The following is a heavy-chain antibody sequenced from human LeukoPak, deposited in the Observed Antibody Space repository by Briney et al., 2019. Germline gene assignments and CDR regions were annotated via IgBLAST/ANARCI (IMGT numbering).Heavy chain of an antibody. CDR3: LTGDYDFWSGFYSPNHYFDY. CDR1: NLSFPHAW. D-gene: IGHD3-3*01. CDR2: TIAKDAGGAV. J-gene: IGHJ4*02. Sequence: GGSLRLSCAVSNLSFPHAWINWVRQVPGKGLEWVVRTIAKDAGGAVDYAAPVKDRFIISRDDSKNTLFLQMNSLKTEDTAVYYCLTGDYDFWSGFYSPNHYFDYWGQGTLVTVSS. V-gene: IGHV3-15*07.